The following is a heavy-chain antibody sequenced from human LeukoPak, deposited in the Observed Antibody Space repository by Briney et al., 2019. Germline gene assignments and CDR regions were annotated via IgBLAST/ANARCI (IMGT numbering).Heavy chain of an antibody. J-gene: IGHJ4*02. CDR1: GYSFTSYW. CDR3: ARFWFGELFGDY. Sequence: GESLKISCKGSGYSFTSYWIGWVRQMPGKGLEGRGIIYTGDSDTRYSPSFQAQVTISAEKSISTAYLQWSSLKASDTAMYYCARFWFGELFGDYWGQGTLVTVSS. CDR2: IYTGDSDT. V-gene: IGHV5-51*01. D-gene: IGHD3-10*01.